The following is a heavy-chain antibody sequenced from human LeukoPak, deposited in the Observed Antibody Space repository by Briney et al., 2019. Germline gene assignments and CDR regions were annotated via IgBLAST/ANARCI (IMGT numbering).Heavy chain of an antibody. Sequence: PGGSLRLSCTASGLILSNYGMHWVRQGPGKGLEWLAFIKFDGSETKYADSVKGRFTISRDNSKNTLSLQMNTLRLEDTAVYYCANQKLSGGNLPGYWGQGIVVTVSS. CDR3: ANQKLSGGNLPGY. CDR1: GLILSNYG. V-gene: IGHV3-30*02. D-gene: IGHD3-10*01. J-gene: IGHJ4*02. CDR2: IKFDGSET.